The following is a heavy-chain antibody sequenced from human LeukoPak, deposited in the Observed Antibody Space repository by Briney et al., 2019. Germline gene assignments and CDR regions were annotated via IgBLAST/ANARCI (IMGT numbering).Heavy chain of an antibody. CDR3: AKSDGSGSFPLGDY. D-gene: IGHD3-10*01. CDR2: IWYDGSNK. V-gene: IGHV3-33*06. Sequence: GRSLRLSCAASGFTFSSYGMHWVRQAPDKGLEWVAVIWYDGSNKYYADSVKGRFTISRDNSKNTLYLQMNSLRAEDTAVYYCAKSDGSGSFPLGDYWGQGTLVTVSS. J-gene: IGHJ4*02. CDR1: GFTFSSYG.